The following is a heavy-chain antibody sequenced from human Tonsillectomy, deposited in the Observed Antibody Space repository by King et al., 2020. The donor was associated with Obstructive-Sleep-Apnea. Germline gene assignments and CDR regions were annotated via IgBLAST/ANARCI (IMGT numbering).Heavy chain of an antibody. D-gene: IGHD1-1*01. Sequence: QVQLQESGPGLLKPSQTLSLTCTVSGGSISSGDYYWSWICQPPGKGLEWIGYIHYSGSTYNNPSLKTRASMSVDTSKNQCALNLRSVTASDTAVYYCARDGPNDDDDAFDVWGQGTMVTVSS. J-gene: IGHJ3*01. CDR2: IHYSGST. V-gene: IGHV4-30-4*01. CDR3: ARDGPNDDDDAFDV. CDR1: GGSISSGDYY.